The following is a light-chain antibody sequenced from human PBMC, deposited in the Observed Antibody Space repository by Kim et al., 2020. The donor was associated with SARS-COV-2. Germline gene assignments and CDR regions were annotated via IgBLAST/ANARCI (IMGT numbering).Light chain of an antibody. CDR2: QDS. Sequence: SVSPGQTASITCSGDKWGDKYACWYQQKPGQSPVLVIYQDSKRPSGIPERVSGSNSGNTATLTISGTQAMDEADYYCQAWDSSTEVFGTGTKVTVL. CDR1: KWGDKY. CDR3: QAWDSSTEV. V-gene: IGLV3-1*01. J-gene: IGLJ1*01.